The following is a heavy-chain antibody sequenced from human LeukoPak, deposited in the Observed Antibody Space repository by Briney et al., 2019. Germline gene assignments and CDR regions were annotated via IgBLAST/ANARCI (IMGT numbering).Heavy chain of an antibody. CDR1: GFTFSSYG. V-gene: IGHV3-30*03. D-gene: IGHD3-22*01. J-gene: IGHJ4*02. CDR2: ISYDGSNK. Sequence: PGGSLRLSCAASGFTFSSYGMHWVRQAPGKGLEWVAVISYDGSNKYYADSVKGRFTISRDNSKNTLYLQMNSLRAEDTAVYYCASCSPYYYDSSGYFPFDYWGQGTLVTVSS. CDR3: ASCSPYYYDSSGYFPFDY.